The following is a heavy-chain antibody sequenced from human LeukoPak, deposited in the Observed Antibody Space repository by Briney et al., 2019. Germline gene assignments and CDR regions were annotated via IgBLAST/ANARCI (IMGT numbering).Heavy chain of an antibody. D-gene: IGHD1-1*01. J-gene: IGHJ4*02. CDR1: GGSFSGYY. CDR3: ARPGSDRVFDY. CDR2: INHSGST. Sequence: PSETLSLTCAVYGGSFSGYYWSWIRQPPGKGLEWIGEINHSGSTNYNPSLKSRVTISVDTSKNQFSLKLSSVTAADTAVYYCARPGSDRVFDYWGQGTLVTVSS. V-gene: IGHV4-34*01.